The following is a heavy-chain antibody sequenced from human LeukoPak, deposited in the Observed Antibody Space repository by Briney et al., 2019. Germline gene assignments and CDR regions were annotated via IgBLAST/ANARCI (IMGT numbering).Heavy chain of an antibody. Sequence: GGSLRLSCAASGFTFSNYWVHWVRQAPGKGLVWVSRINSDGSSTSYADSVKGRFTISRDNSKSTLYLQMNSLRAEDTAVYFCAKGRGDDYGDYEWSSDYWGQGTLVTVSS. CDR2: INSDGSST. D-gene: IGHD4/OR15-4a*01. J-gene: IGHJ4*02. CDR3: AKGRGDDYGDYEWSSDY. CDR1: GFTFSNYW. V-gene: IGHV3-74*01.